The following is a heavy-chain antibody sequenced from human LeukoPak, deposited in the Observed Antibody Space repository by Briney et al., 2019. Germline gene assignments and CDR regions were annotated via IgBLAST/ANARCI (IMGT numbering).Heavy chain of an antibody. V-gene: IGHV1-2*02. CDR1: GYTFTDYY. D-gene: IGHD2-2*01. CDR3: TREARVGNWFDP. CDR2: INPDNGGT. Sequence: GASVKVSCRASGYTFTDYYIHWVRQPPGQGLEWMGWINPDNGGTNYAQKFQGRVTMTRDTSIRTVYMDLSRLRSDDTAVFYCTREARVGNWFDPWGQGTQVTVSS. J-gene: IGHJ5*02.